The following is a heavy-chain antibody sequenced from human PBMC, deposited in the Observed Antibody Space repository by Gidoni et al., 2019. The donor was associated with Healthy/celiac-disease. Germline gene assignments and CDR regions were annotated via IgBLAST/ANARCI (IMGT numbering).Heavy chain of an antibody. CDR1: GRSISSYY. CDR2: ISYSGTT. Sequence: HVQLQESRPGLAKPSETMSPTCTVSGRSISSYYWSWIRQPPGKGLEWLGYISYSGTTNYNPSLKSRFTISVDTAKHQFSLKLSSVTAADTAVYYCAAAPELGVSAAFDIWGQGTMVTVSS. J-gene: IGHJ3*02. V-gene: IGHV4-59*08. D-gene: IGHD2-8*02. CDR3: AAAPELGVSAAFDI.